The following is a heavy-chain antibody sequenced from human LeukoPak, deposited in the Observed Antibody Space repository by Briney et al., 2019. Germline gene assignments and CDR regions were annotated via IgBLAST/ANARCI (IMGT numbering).Heavy chain of an antibody. CDR1: GGTFSNYA. J-gene: IGHJ4*02. Sequence: SVKVSCKASGGTFSNYAISWVRQAPGQGLEWMGRIIPIFGIANYAQKFQGRVTIIADKSTSTAYMELSSLRSEDTAVYYCARVQPYCGGDCYFDYWGQGTLVTVSS. D-gene: IGHD2-21*02. CDR3: ARVQPYCGGDCYFDY. V-gene: IGHV1-69*04. CDR2: IIPIFGIA.